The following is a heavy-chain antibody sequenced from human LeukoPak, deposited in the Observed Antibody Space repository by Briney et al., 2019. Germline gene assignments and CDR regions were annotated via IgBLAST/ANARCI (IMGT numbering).Heavy chain of an antibody. D-gene: IGHD3-10*01. CDR3: ASSPSGIWFDP. Sequence: PSETLSLTCTVSGGSIGSGGYYWSWIRQLPGKGLEWIGYIYDSGSTYFHPSLKSRLTTSLDTSKNQFSLRLTSVTAADTAVYYCASSPSGIWFDPWGQGTLVTVSS. CDR1: GGSIGSGGYY. J-gene: IGHJ5*02. CDR2: IYDSGST. V-gene: IGHV4-31*03.